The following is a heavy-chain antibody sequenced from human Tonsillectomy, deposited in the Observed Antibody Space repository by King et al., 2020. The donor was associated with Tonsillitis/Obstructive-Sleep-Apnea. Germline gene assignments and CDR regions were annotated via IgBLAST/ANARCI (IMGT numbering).Heavy chain of an antibody. V-gene: IGHV3-11*01. CDR1: GFTFSDYY. Sequence: VQLVESGGGLVKPGGSLRLSCAASGFTFSDYYMNWIRQAPGKGLEWVSYITSTGSTIYYADFVKGRFTISRDNAKNSLYLQMNSLRAEDTAVYYCARDRGNDFWSTYYAYYMDVWGKGTTVTVSS. D-gene: IGHD3-3*01. CDR2: ITSTGSTI. CDR3: ARDRGNDFWSTYYAYYMDV. J-gene: IGHJ6*03.